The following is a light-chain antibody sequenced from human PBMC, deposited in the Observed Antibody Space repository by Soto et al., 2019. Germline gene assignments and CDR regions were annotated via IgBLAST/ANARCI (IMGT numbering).Light chain of an antibody. CDR3: QQYYNTPQT. J-gene: IGKJ1*01. CDR1: QSLLYSANNKNY. V-gene: IGKV4-1*01. Sequence: DIVMTKSPDSLAVSLGERAAINCKSSQSLLYSANNKNYLAWYQQKPGQPPKLLIYGASTRESGVPDRFSGSGSGTDFTLTISTLQAEDAAVYYCQQYYNTPQTFGQGTKVEVK. CDR2: GAS.